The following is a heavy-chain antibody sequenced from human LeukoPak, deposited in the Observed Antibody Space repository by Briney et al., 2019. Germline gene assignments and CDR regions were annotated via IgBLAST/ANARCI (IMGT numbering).Heavy chain of an antibody. Sequence: GGSLRLSCAASGFTLSRHWMSWVRQAPGKGLEWVSAISGSGGSTYYADSVKGRFTISRDNSKNTLYLQMNSLRAEDTAVYYCAKGSDFWSSAGDWFDPWGQGTLVTVSS. CDR2: ISGSGGST. J-gene: IGHJ5*02. CDR1: GFTLSRHW. D-gene: IGHD3-3*01. V-gene: IGHV3-23*01. CDR3: AKGSDFWSSAGDWFDP.